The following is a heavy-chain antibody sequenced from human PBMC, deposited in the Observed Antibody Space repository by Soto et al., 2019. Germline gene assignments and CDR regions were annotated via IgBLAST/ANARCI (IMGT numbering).Heavy chain of an antibody. CDR2: ISYCGSL. CDR3: ARGRDGDYFDS. D-gene: IGHD4-17*01. Sequence: PSETLSLACTVSGDSVRNDYISWIRHPPGKGLEWIGYISYCGSLNYNPSLRRRVTITVDTSKNQFSLKLSSVTAADTAVYYCARGRDGDYFDSWGQGTLVTVSS. J-gene: IGHJ4*02. V-gene: IGHV4-59*02. CDR1: GDSVRNDY.